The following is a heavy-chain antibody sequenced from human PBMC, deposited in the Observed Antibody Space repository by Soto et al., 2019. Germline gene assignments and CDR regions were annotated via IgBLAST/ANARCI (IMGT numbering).Heavy chain of an antibody. Sequence: EVQLVESGGGLAKPGGSLRLSCAASGFTFSNAWMSWVRQAPGKGLERVGRIKSKTDGGTTDYAAPVKGRFTISRDDSKNTLYLQMNSLKTEDTAVYYCTTEAVAGPSDYWGQGTLVTVSS. V-gene: IGHV3-15*01. CDR1: GFTFSNAW. CDR3: TTEAVAGPSDY. CDR2: IKSKTDGGTT. J-gene: IGHJ4*02. D-gene: IGHD6-19*01.